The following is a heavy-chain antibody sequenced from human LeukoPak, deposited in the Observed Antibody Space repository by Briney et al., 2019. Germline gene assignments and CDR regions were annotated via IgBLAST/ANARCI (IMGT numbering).Heavy chain of an antibody. CDR1: GISFSSHG. Sequence: PGGSLRLSCAASGISFSSHGMHWVRQAPGKGLEWVAVKWYDGSNIYYTDSVKGRFTISRDNSKNTLYLQMNSLRAEDTALYYCARARNDYDSNGFSLLDYWGQGALVTVSS. J-gene: IGHJ4*02. V-gene: IGHV3-33*01. CDR3: ARARNDYDSNGFSLLDY. D-gene: IGHD3-22*01. CDR2: KWYDGSNI.